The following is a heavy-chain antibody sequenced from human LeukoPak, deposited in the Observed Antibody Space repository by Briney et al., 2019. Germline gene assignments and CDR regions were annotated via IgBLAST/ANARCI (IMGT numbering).Heavy chain of an antibody. CDR3: ARLTVTYLDAFDI. J-gene: IGHJ3*02. CDR2: ISSSSTYI. V-gene: IGHV3-21*03. CDR1: GFTFSSYN. D-gene: IGHD4-17*01. Sequence: GGSLRLSCAASGFTFSSYNMNWVRQTPGKGLEWVSSISSSSTYIYYADSVKGRFTISRDNAKNSLYLQMNSLRAEDTAVYYCARLTVTYLDAFDIWGRGTMVTVSS.